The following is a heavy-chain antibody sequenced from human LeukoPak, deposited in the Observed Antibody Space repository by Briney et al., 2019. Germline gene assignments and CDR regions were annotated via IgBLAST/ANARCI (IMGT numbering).Heavy chain of an antibody. D-gene: IGHD3-3*01. CDR1: GFTFSSYA. J-gene: IGHJ4*02. V-gene: IGHV3-23*01. Sequence: GGSLRLSCAASGFTFSSYAMSWVRQAPGKRLGWVSAIRGSGGSTYYPDAVKGRFPISRDNSKNTLCLQMNSLRAEDTAVYYCAKDPVLRFLEWSSPSYFDYWGQGTLVTVSS. CDR3: AKDPVLRFLEWSSPSYFDY. CDR2: IRGSGGST.